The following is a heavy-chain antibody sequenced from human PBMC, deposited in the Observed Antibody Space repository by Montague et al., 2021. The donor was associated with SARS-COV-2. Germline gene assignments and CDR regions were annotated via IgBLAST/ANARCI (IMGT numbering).Heavy chain of an antibody. CDR3: ARDGALYSSGWWGGDFDY. D-gene: IGHD6-19*01. CDR2: ISSSGSTI. J-gene: IGHJ4*02. Sequence: SLRLSCAASGFTFSSYEMNWVRQAPGKGLEWVSYISSSGSTIYYADSVKGRFTISRDNAKNSLYLQINSLRAEDTAVYYCARDGALYSSGWWGGDFDYWGQGTLVTVSS. V-gene: IGHV3-48*03. CDR1: GFTFSSYE.